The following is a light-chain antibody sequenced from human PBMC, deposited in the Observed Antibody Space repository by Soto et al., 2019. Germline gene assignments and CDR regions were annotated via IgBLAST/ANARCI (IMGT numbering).Light chain of an antibody. Sequence: EFVLTQSPSTLSLSPGSRSTLACRASQSVSSYLAWYQQKPGQAPRLLIYDASNRATGIPARFSGTGYGTDFNLTINNLETEDFAVYYCQVRTNWSIAFGRGTRLEIK. CDR2: DAS. CDR1: QSVSSY. V-gene: IGKV3-11*01. J-gene: IGKJ5*01. CDR3: QVRTNWSIA.